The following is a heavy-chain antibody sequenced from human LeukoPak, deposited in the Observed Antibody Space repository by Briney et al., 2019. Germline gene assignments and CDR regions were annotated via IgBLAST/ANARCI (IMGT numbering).Heavy chain of an antibody. J-gene: IGHJ4*02. V-gene: IGHV4-4*07. CDR1: GGSISSHY. CDR3: ARATGYSSSWYFDY. Sequence: NPSETLSLTCTVSGGSISSHYWSWIRQPAGKGLEWIGRIYTSGSTNYNPSLKSRVTMSVDTSKNQFSLKLSSVTAADTAVYYCARATGYSSSWYFDYWGQGTLVTVSS. CDR2: IYTSGST. D-gene: IGHD6-13*01.